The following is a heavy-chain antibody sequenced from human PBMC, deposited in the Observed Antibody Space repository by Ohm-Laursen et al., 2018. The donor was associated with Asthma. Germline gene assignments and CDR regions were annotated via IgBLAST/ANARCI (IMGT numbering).Heavy chain of an antibody. V-gene: IGHV1-69*13. Sequence: ASVKVSCKASGGTFSSYAISWVRQAPGQGLEWMGGIIPIFGTANYAQKFQGRVTITADESTSTAYMELSSLRSEGTAVYYCASAYDFGHAAFDYWGQGTLVTVSS. CDR2: IIPIFGTA. D-gene: IGHD3-3*01. CDR3: ASAYDFGHAAFDY. CDR1: GGTFSSYA. J-gene: IGHJ4*02.